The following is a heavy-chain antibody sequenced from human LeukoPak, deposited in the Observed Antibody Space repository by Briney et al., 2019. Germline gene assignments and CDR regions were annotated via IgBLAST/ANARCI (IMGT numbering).Heavy chain of an antibody. D-gene: IGHD5-18*01. CDR2: ISSSSSYI. CDR1: GFTFSSYS. V-gene: IGHV3-21*04. J-gene: IGHJ5*02. Sequence: GGSLRLSCAASGFTFSSYSMNWVRQAPGKGLEWVSSISSSSSYIYYADSVKGRFTISRDNAKNSLYLQMNSLRAEDTAVYYCAKTAGQLWLLSSAWNWFDPWGQGTLVTVSS. CDR3: AKTAGQLWLLSSAWNWFDP.